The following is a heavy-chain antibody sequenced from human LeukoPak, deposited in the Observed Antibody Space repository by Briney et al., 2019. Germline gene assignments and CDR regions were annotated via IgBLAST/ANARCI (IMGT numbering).Heavy chain of an antibody. J-gene: IGHJ3*02. V-gene: IGHV4-59*12. CDR3: ARGSSRWSRDAFDI. CDR1: GGSISSYY. D-gene: IGHD6-13*01. Sequence: SETLSLTCTVSGGSISSYYWGWIRQPPGKGLEWIGYIFHSGSTNSNPSLKSRVTISVDTSKNQFSLKLSSVTAADTAVYYCARGSSRWSRDAFDIWGQGTMVTVSA. CDR2: IFHSGST.